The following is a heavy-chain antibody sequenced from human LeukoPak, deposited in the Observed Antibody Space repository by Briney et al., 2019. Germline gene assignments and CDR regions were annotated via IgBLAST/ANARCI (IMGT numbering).Heavy chain of an antibody. CDR3: ARLGYCSSTSCYFEQ. CDR1: GGSISSSSYY. D-gene: IGHD2-2*01. Sequence: SETLSLTCTVSGGSISSSSYYWGWIRQPPGKGLEWTGSIYYSGSTYYNPSLKSRVTISVDTSKNQFSLKLSSVTAADTAVYYCARLGYCSSTSCYFEQWGEGTLVTVSS. CDR2: IYYSGST. V-gene: IGHV4-39*01. J-gene: IGHJ1*01.